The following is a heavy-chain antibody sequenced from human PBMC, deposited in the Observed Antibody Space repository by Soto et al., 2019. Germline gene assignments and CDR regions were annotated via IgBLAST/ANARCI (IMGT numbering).Heavy chain of an antibody. Sequence: SETLSLTCTVSGVSISSGGYYWSWIHQHPGKGLEWIGYVYDRGSTYYTPPPKSRLTISVDTSKNQFPLKLSSVTAADTAVYYCARSGHSYTGLDYWGQGTLVTVSS. CDR3: ARSGHSYTGLDY. J-gene: IGHJ4*02. CDR1: GVSISSGGYY. V-gene: IGHV4-31*03. CDR2: VYDRGST. D-gene: IGHD5-18*01.